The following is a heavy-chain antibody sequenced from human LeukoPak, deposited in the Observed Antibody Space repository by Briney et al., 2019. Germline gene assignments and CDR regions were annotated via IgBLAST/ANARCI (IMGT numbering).Heavy chain of an antibody. Sequence: GGSLKLSCAASGFTFKNYAMNRVRLAPGKGLEWVSAISGSGGSTYYADSVKGRFTISRDNSKNTLYLQMHSLRAEDTALYYCAKEPYGDNGLLLGYWGQGTLVTVFS. D-gene: IGHD4-17*01. V-gene: IGHV3-23*01. CDR3: AKEPYGDNGLLLGY. J-gene: IGHJ4*02. CDR2: ISGSGGST. CDR1: GFTFKNYA.